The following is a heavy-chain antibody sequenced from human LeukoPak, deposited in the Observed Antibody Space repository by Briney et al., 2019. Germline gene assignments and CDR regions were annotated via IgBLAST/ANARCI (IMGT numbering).Heavy chain of an antibody. D-gene: IGHD7-27*01. CDR1: GVTFSLYS. CDR3: VTELGIGGFDI. CDR2: ISTNGGST. Sequence: PGGSLRLSCSASGVTFSLYSMQWVSQAPGKGVEYVSGISTNGGSTYYADSVKGRFTISRDTSKNTLYLHMSTLTSQDTSVYYCVTELGIGGFDILLQGTMVTVSS. J-gene: IGHJ3*02. V-gene: IGHV3-64D*06.